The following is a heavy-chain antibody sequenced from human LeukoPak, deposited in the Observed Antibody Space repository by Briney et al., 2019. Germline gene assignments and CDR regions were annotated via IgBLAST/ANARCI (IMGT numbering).Heavy chain of an antibody. CDR3: ARDPDYYGSGNVAFDI. V-gene: IGHV1-46*01. J-gene: IGHJ3*02. CDR2: INPSGGST. CDR1: GYTFTSYY. D-gene: IGHD3-10*01. Sequence: ASVKVSCKASGYTFTSYYMHWVRQAPGQGLEWMGIINPSGGSTSYAQKFQGRVTMTRDTSISTAYMELSRLRSDDTAVYYCARDPDYYGSGNVAFDIWGQGTMVTVSS.